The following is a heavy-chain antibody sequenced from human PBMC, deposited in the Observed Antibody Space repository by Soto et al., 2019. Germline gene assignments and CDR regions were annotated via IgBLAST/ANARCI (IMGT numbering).Heavy chain of an antibody. V-gene: IGHV1-46*01. D-gene: IGHD6-13*01. J-gene: IGHJ4*02. CDR3: ARDRYSSSSGHFDY. Sequence: GASVKVSCKAPADTFTSYYIHWVRQAPGHGLEWMGIINPNGGSTRFAQTFQGRITMTTDTSKNTLYLQMNSLRAEDTAVYYCARDRYSSSSGHFDYWGQGTLVTVSS. CDR2: INPNGGST. CDR1: ADTFTSYY.